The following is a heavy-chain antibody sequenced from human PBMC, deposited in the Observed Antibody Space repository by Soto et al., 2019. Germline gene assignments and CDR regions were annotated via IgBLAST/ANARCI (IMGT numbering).Heavy chain of an antibody. Sequence: ASVKVSCKASGYTFTSYGISWVRQAPGQGLEWMGWISAYNGNTNYAQKLQGRVTMTTDTSTSTAYMELRSLRSDDTAVYYCARVISELELLRSYYYYMDVWGKGTTVTVSS. V-gene: IGHV1-18*01. J-gene: IGHJ6*03. CDR2: ISAYNGNT. CDR3: ARVISELELLRSYYYYMDV. D-gene: IGHD1-7*01. CDR1: GYTFTSYG.